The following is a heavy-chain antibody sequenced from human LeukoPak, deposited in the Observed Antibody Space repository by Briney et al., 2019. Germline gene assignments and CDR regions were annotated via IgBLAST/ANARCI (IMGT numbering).Heavy chain of an antibody. CDR3: ARHYSRGWYYFDY. Sequence: SETLSLTCTVSGGSISSSSYYWSWIRQPPGKGLEWIGYIYYSGSTNYNPSLKSRVTISVDTSKNQFSLKLSSVTAADTAVYYCARHYSRGWYYFDYWGQGTLVTVSS. CDR2: IYYSGST. J-gene: IGHJ4*02. D-gene: IGHD6-19*01. CDR1: GGSISSSSYY. V-gene: IGHV4-61*05.